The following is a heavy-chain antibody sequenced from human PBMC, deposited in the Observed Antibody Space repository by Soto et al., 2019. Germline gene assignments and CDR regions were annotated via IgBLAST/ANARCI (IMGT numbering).Heavy chain of an antibody. CDR2: LKSRRGGGTS. J-gene: IGHJ5*02. D-gene: IGHD2-8*02. V-gene: IGHV3-15*01. CDR1: GITFTNAW. CDR3: TTDGGVSAYPLFWA. Sequence: EVQLVESGGGLVKPGGSLRLSCAPPGITFTNAWMDWVRQAPGNRLERIGRLKSRRGGGTSDYAAPVKDSFSISKDESKNTLYLQMNSVKTEDTAVYHCTTDGGVSAYPLFWAWGQGTLVTVSS.